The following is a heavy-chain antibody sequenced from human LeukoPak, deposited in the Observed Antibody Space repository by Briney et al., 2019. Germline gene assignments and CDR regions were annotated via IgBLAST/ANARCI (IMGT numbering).Heavy chain of an antibody. V-gene: IGHV4-34*01. CDR1: GGSFSGHY. CDR2: INHSGST. CDR3: ARAPAATGTIDY. D-gene: IGHD6-13*01. J-gene: IGHJ4*02. Sequence: SETPSLTCDVYGGSFSGHYWTWIRQPPGKGLEWIGEINHSGSTNYNSSLKSRVTISVDTSKNQFSLKVNSVTAADTAVYYCARAPAATGTIDYWGQGTLVTVSS.